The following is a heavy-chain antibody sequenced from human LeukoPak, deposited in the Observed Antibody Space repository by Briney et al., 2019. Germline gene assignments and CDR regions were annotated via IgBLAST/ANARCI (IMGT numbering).Heavy chain of an antibody. D-gene: IGHD6-19*01. J-gene: IGHJ4*02. CDR1: GFAFSTYN. CDR3: AKARIAVAGRGYYFDY. Sequence: GGSLRLSCAASGFAFSTYNMHWVRQAPGKGLEWVAVISYDGRNENHAESVKGRFTISRDNSKNTLYLQMNTLRTEDTALYYCAKARIAVAGRGYYFDYWGQGTLVTVSS. CDR2: ISYDGRNE. V-gene: IGHV3-30*04.